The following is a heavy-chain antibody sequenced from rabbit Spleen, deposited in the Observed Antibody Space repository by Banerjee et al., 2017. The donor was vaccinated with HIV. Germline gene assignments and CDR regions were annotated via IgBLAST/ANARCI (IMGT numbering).Heavy chain of an antibody. Sequence: EQLEESGGGLVKPEGSLTLTCKASGVSLNDKDVMCWVRQAPGKGLEWIACINIVTGKSVYASWAKGRFTMSRTSSTTVTLQMTSLTAADTATYFCARDPAYASGGGASIPYLWGQGTLVTVS. CDR3: ARDPAYASGGGASIPYL. CDR2: INIVTGKS. J-gene: IGHJ6*01. V-gene: IGHV1S45*01. D-gene: IGHD1-1*01. CDR1: GVSLNDKDV.